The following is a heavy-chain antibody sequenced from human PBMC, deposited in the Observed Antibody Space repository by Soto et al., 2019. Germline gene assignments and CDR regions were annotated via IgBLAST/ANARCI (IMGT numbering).Heavy chain of an antibody. CDR1: GGTFSSYA. CDR2: IIPIFGTA. CDR3: ARDRRSIVGATYYFDY. V-gene: IGHV1-69*12. D-gene: IGHD1-26*01. Sequence: QVQLVQSGAEVKQPGSSVKVSCKASGGTFSSYAISWVRQAPGQGLEWMGGIIPIFGTANYAQKFQGRVTITADECTSTAYMELSSLRSEDTAVYYCARDRRSIVGATYYFDYWGQGTLVTVSS. J-gene: IGHJ4*02.